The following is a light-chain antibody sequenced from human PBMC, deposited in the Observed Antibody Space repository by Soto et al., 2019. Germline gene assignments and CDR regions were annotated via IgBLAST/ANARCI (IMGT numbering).Light chain of an antibody. CDR2: GAS. Sequence: ETVMTQSPATLSVSPGERATLSCRASQSVNSDLAWYQKKPGQAPRLLIYGASTRATGIPARFSGGGSGTEFTLTISSLQSEDFAVYYCQQNNNWPRTFGQGTNVEIK. J-gene: IGKJ1*01. V-gene: IGKV3-15*01. CDR3: QQNNNWPRT. CDR1: QSVNSD.